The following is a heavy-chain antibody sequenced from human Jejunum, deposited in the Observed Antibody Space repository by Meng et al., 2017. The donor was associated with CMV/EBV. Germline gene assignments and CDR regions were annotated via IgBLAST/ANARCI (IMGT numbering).Heavy chain of an antibody. CDR3: VTYSGSSRWFGP. CDR2: INSNSGAT. Sequence: ASGSTLTADFMFWVRQAPGQGLEWMGWINSNSGATNYAQKFQGRVTMTRDTSISTVYMDLSSLRSDDTAVYYCVTYSGSSRWFGPWGQGTLVTVSS. J-gene: IGHJ5*02. CDR1: GSTLTADF. V-gene: IGHV1-2*02. D-gene: IGHD1-26*01.